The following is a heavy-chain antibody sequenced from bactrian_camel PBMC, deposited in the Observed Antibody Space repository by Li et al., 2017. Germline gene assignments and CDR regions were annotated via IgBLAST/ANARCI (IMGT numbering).Heavy chain of an antibody. D-gene: IGHD2*01. J-gene: IGHJ4*01. Sequence: HVQLVESGGGSVQAGGSLRLSCAFSYPRGRYCMGWFRQAPGKEREAVAVIYNAYTISMSYADSVKGRFTISKDDAKRTLYLQMDSLKPEDTAMYYCAAHSTYFCPSGSFAYWGQGTQVTVS. V-gene: IGHV3-2*01. CDR2: IYNAYTISM. CDR3: AAHSTYFCPSGSFAY. CDR1: YPRGRYC.